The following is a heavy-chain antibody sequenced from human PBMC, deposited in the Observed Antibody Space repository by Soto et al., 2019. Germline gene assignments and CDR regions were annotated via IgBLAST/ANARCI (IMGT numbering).Heavy chain of an antibody. J-gene: IGHJ5*02. Sequence: SETLSLTCTVSGGSISSSRYYWDWIRQPPGKGLEWIGRIYYSGSTYYNPSLKSRVTISVDTSKNQFSLKLSSVTAADTAVYYCTNSNWFDPWGQGTLVTVS. V-gene: IGHV4-39*01. CDR3: TNSNWFDP. D-gene: IGHD3-10*01. CDR2: IYYSGST. CDR1: GGSISSSRYY.